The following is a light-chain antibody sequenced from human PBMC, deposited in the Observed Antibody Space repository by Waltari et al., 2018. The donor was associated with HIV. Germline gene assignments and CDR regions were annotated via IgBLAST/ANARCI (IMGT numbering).Light chain of an antibody. V-gene: IGLV1-44*01. CDR1: SSNFVSKT. CDR3: AVWDDSLNGYV. CDR2: TNN. J-gene: IGLJ1*01. Sequence: SEPTQPLSASGTPGQRVTFSCSGSSSNFVSKTVNWYQQSPGAAPKPLIYTNNQRPSGVPDRFSGSKSGPSASLAISGLQSEDEVYYYCAVWDDSLNGYVFGPGTKVTVL.